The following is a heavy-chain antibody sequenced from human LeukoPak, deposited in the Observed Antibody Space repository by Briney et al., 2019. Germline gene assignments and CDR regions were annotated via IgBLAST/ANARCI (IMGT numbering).Heavy chain of an antibody. D-gene: IGHD3-16*01. CDR1: GSSISSGGYY. CDR2: IYYSGST. Sequence: SETLSLTCTASGSSISSGGYYWGWIRQPPGKGLEWIGSIYYSGSTYYNPSLKSRVTISVDTSKNQFSLKLSSVTAADTAVYYCASPGGGPTDYWGQGTLVTVSS. CDR3: ASPGGGPTDY. J-gene: IGHJ4*02. V-gene: IGHV4-39*01.